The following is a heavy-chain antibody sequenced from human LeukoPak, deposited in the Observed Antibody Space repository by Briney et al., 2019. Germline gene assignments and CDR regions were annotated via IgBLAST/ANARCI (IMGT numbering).Heavy chain of an antibody. V-gene: IGHV3-23*01. D-gene: IGHD3-3*02. Sequence: AGGSLRLSCAASGFTFSSYAMNWVRQAPGKGLEWVSAISGSDGSTYHADSVKGRFTISRDNSKNTLYLQMNSLRAEDTAVYYCAKIRPPAYDIWGQGTMVTVSS. CDR1: GFTFSSYA. CDR2: ISGSDGST. J-gene: IGHJ3*02. CDR3: AKIRPPAYDI.